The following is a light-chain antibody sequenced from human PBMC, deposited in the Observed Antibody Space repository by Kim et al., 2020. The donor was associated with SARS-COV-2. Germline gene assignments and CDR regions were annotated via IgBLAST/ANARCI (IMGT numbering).Light chain of an antibody. J-gene: IGLJ2*01. CDR1: SNNVGNRG. CDR3: STWDSSLSAVV. V-gene: IGLV10-54*01. CDR2: RNN. Sequence: RPTATLTCTGNSNNVGNRGAAWLQQHQGHPPKLLSYRNNNRPSGISERFSASRSGNTASLTIIGLQPEDEADYFCSTWDSSLSAVVFGGGTQLTVL.